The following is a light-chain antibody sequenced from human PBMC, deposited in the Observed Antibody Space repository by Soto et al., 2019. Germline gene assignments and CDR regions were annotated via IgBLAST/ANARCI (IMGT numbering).Light chain of an antibody. CDR2: GAS. Sequence: ESVLTQSPVTLSLSPVEKATLSWSASQSVSSNYLAWYRQKPGQAPRLLIYGASTRASGIPGRFSGSGSGTDFTLTISRLEPEDFAVYYCQQYGSSPPWKFGQGTKVDIK. CDR1: QSVSSNY. CDR3: QQYGSSPPWK. V-gene: IGKV3-20*01. J-gene: IGKJ1*01.